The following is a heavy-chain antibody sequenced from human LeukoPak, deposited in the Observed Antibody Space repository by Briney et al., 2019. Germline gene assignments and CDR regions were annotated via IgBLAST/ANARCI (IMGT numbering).Heavy chain of an antibody. D-gene: IGHD2-15*01. CDR3: ARPSCSASTCYYLFGP. V-gene: IGHV1-2*02. Sequence: ASVKVSCKASGYTFTDYYIHWVRRAPGQGLEWMGWINPNSGDTNYAQKLRGRVTMTRDTSITTAYMELSSLRSDDTAVYYCARPSCSASTCYYLFGPWGQGTLVTVSS. CDR1: GYTFTDYY. J-gene: IGHJ5*02. CDR2: INPNSGDT.